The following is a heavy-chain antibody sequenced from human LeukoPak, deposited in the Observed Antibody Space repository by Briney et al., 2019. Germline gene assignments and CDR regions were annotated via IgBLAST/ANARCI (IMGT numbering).Heavy chain of an antibody. V-gene: IGHV3-43*02. Sequence: GGSLRLSCAASGFTFDDYAMHWVRQAPGKGLEWVSLISGDGGSTYYADSVKGRFTISRDNSKNSLYLQMNSLRTEDTALYYCAKADSGSYLTEYFQHWGQGTLATVSS. CDR1: GFTFDDYA. CDR2: ISGDGGST. D-gene: IGHD1-26*01. J-gene: IGHJ1*01. CDR3: AKADSGSYLTEYFQH.